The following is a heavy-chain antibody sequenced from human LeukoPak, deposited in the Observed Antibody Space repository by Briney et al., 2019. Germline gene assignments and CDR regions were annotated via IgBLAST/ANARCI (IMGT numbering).Heavy chain of an antibody. D-gene: IGHD2-21*02. CDR1: GYTFTSYY. CDR3: ARVIVVVTAREDYYYMDV. J-gene: IGHJ6*03. CDR2: ISAYNGNT. Sequence: GASVKVSCKASGYTFTSYYMHWVRQAPGQGLEWMGWISAYNGNTNYAQKLQGRVTMTTDTSTSTAYMELRSLRSDDTAVYYCARVIVVVTAREDYYYMDVWGKGTTVTISS. V-gene: IGHV1-18*04.